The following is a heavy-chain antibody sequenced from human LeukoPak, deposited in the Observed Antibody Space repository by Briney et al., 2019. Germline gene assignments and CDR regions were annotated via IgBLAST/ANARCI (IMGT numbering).Heavy chain of an antibody. D-gene: IGHD4-17*01. V-gene: IGHV3-48*01. CDR3: ARDDYGVPIDY. Sequence: PLGSPRLSCPAPGVSCSIHKKSLSRQAPGKGLEWVSQISSSGAIYYADSMKGRFTISRDNAKNSLYLQMNSLRAEDTALYYCARDDYGVPIDYWGRGTL. CDR2: ISSSGAI. CDR1: GVSCSIHK. J-gene: IGHJ4*02.